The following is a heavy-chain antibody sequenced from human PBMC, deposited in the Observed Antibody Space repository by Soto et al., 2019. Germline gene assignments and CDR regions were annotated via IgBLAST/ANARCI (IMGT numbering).Heavy chain of an antibody. Sequence: PSETLSLPWCVFGASSTTHGWTWILQPTGKGLEWLRYIFNSGNTKYNPSLKSRVTISVYTSKNQFSLKLSSVTAADTAIYYCAGTAVDASMVTLGWFDPWGQGTLVTVSS. CDR3: AGTAVDASMVTLGWFDP. CDR1: GASSTTHG. CDR2: IFNSGNT. V-gene: IGHV4-59*11. D-gene: IGHD5-18*01. J-gene: IGHJ5*02.